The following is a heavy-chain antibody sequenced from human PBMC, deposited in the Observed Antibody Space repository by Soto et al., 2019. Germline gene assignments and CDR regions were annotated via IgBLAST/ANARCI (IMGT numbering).Heavy chain of an antibody. J-gene: IGHJ4*02. D-gene: IGHD6-13*01. CDR2: IIPIFGTA. Sequence: ASVKVSCKASGGTFSSYAISWVRQAPGQGLEWMGGIIPIFGTANYAQKFQGRVTITADESTSTAYMELSSLRSEDTAVYYCARDRRAYSSSWSTMGYWGQGTLVTVSS. CDR3: ARDRRAYSSSWSTMGY. V-gene: IGHV1-69*13. CDR1: GGTFSSYA.